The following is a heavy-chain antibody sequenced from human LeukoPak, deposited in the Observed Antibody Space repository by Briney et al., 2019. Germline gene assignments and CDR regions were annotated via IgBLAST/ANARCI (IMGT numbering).Heavy chain of an antibody. D-gene: IGHD4-17*01. CDR2: LNPHSGGT. CDR3: ARGLRIINGLDV. Sequence: ASVKLSCKASGYTLRVYYISCVRHAPGQGLEWLGLLNPHSGGTNYAQKFQGRVTLTSDTSTSTAYMELSLLSSDDTAIYYCARGLRIINGLDVWGQGTTVIVSS. V-gene: IGHV1-2*02. CDR1: GYTLRVYY. J-gene: IGHJ6*02.